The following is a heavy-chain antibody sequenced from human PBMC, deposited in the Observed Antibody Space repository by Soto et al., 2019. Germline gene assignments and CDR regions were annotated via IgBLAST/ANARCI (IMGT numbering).Heavy chain of an antibody. CDR3: EAEMTFGKLSVV. Sequence: SVKVSCKASGDTDTNYVISWVRQAPGQGLEWVGGIFPKFGTTYSAQKLQDRLTITADESTSTVYTQLSSLRLDDTAVYYCEAEMTFGKLSVVWGQGTTVTVSS. D-gene: IGHD3-16*01. J-gene: IGHJ6*02. CDR2: IFPKFGTT. V-gene: IGHV1-69*13. CDR1: GDTDTNYV.